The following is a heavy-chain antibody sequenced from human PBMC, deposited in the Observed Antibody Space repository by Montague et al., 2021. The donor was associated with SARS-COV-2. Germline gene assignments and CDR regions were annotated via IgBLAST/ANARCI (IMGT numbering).Heavy chain of an antibody. CDR2: ISYHGNT. V-gene: IGHV4-39*01. Sequence: SETLSLTCTVSGDSISSSSYDWGWIRRPPGKGLEWIGHISYHGNTNYNPSLKSRVTISIDTSRNQFSLKVSSVTATDTAIYSCARRLDYWDSSGQRRHFDYWGQGTLVTVSS. D-gene: IGHD3-22*01. CDR1: GDSISSSSYD. J-gene: IGHJ4*02. CDR3: ARRLDYWDSSGQRRHFDY.